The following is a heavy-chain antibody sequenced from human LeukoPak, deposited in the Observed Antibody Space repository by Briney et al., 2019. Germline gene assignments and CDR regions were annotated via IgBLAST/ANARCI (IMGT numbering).Heavy chain of an antibody. CDR3: ARVKDPAYPGAFDI. Sequence: GGSLRLSCAASGFTFSTYNMNWVREAPRKGLEWVSSISSSSSYIYYADSVKGRFTISRDNAKNSLYLQMNSLRAEDTAVYYCARVKDPAYPGAFDIWGQGTRVTVSS. CDR1: GFTFSTYN. J-gene: IGHJ3*02. V-gene: IGHV3-21*01. CDR2: ISSSSSYI.